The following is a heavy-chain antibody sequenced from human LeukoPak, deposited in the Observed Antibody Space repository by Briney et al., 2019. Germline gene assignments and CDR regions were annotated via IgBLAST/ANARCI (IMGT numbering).Heavy chain of an antibody. Sequence: SVKVSCKASGGTFSSYTISWVRQAPGQGLEWMGRIIPILGITNYAQKFQGRVTITADKSTSTAYMELSSLRSEDTAVCYCARDEQQLDLYYYGMDVWGQGTTVTVSS. D-gene: IGHD6-13*01. CDR2: IIPILGIT. CDR1: GGTFSSYT. V-gene: IGHV1-69*04. CDR3: ARDEQQLDLYYYGMDV. J-gene: IGHJ6*02.